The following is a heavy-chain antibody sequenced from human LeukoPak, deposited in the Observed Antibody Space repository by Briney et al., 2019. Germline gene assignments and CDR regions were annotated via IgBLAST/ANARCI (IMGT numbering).Heavy chain of an antibody. V-gene: IGHV3-7*03. CDR3: AKSFSGYSYGDDY. D-gene: IGHD5-18*01. Sequence: GGSLRLSCAASGFTFSSYWMSWVRQAPGKGLEWVANIKQDGSEKYYVDSVKGRFTISRDNAKNSLYLQMNSLRAEDTAVYYCAKSFSGYSYGDDYWGQGTLVTVSS. CDR1: GFTFSSYW. J-gene: IGHJ4*02. CDR2: IKQDGSEK.